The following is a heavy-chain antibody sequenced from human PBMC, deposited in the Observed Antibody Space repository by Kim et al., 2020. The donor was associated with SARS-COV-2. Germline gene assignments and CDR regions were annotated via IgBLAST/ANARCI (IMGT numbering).Heavy chain of an antibody. V-gene: IGHV3-23*01. CDR3: AKGGGTSPFGY. Sequence: YAASVEGPFTNSRDISKNTMYLQMSSMRAEDTAVYYCAKGGGTSPFGYWGQGTLVTVSS. D-gene: IGHD1-1*01. J-gene: IGHJ4*02.